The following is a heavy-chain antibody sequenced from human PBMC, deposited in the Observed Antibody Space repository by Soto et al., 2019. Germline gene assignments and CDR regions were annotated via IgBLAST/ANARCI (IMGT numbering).Heavy chain of an antibody. Sequence: QVQLVQSGAEVKKPGSSVKVSCKASGGTFSSYAISWVRQAPGQGLEWMGGMNPNSGNTGYAQKFQGRVTMTRNTSISTAYMELSSLRSEDTAVYYCARVEVMDVWGQGTPVTVSS. CDR2: MNPNSGNT. J-gene: IGHJ6*02. V-gene: IGHV1-8*02. CDR3: ARVEVMDV. CDR1: GGTFSSYA.